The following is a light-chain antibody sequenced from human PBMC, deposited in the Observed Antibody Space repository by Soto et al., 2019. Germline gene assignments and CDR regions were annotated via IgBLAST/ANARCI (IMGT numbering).Light chain of an antibody. Sequence: IILTQSPDTLSVSPGEPVTLSCRVSQTVSSASVAWYQQRPGQSPRLLIYGTSYRATGIPARFSGSGSETDFTLTISRLEPEDCAEYYCQPYGTSPHMFGPGTRVEIK. CDR2: GTS. CDR1: QTVSSAS. CDR3: QPYGTSPHM. J-gene: IGKJ1*01. V-gene: IGKV3-20*01.